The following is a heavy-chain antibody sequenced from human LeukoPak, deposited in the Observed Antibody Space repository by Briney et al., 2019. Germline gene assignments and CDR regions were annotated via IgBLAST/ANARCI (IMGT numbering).Heavy chain of an antibody. CDR1: GGSISSYF. D-gene: IGHD4-23*01. J-gene: IGHJ3*02. CDR3: ARHQRGNSDAFDI. Sequence: SETLSLTCTVSGGSISSYFWSWIRQPPGKGLEWIGYIYYTGSTNYNPSLKSRVTISVDTSKNQFSLKVSSVTAADTAVYYCARHQRGNSDAFDIWGQGTMVTVSS. CDR2: IYYTGST. V-gene: IGHV4-59*01.